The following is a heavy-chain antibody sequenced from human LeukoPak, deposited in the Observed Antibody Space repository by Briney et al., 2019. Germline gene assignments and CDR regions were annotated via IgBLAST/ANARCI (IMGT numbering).Heavy chain of an antibody. CDR1: GFTFSSYG. D-gene: IGHD3-22*01. CDR3: AKDPGYYDSSGLSYGMDV. CDR2: ISYDGSNK. Sequence: PGRSLRLSCAASGFTFSSYGMPWVRQAPGKGLEWVAVISYDGSNKYYADSVKGRFTISRDNSKNTLYLQMNSLRAEDTAVYYCAKDPGYYDSSGLSYGMDVWGQGTTVTVSS. J-gene: IGHJ6*02. V-gene: IGHV3-30*18.